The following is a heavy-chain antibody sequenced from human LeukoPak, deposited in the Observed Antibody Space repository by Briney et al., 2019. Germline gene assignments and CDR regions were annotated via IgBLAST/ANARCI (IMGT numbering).Heavy chain of an antibody. V-gene: IGHV1-2*02. CDR2: INANSGGT. CDR3: ARQFCTGGSCTHFLDY. CDR1: GYTFTGYY. J-gene: IGHJ4*02. Sequence: ASVKVSCKASGYTFTGYYMHWVRQAPGQGLGWMGWINANSGGTNYAQKFQGRVTMTRDTSISTAYMELSRLRSDDTAVYYCARQFCTGGSCTHFLDYWGQGTLVAVSS. D-gene: IGHD2-15*01.